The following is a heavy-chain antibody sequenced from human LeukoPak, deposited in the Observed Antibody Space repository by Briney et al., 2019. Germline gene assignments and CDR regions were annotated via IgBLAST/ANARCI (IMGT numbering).Heavy chain of an antibody. CDR2: INPDGSTT. V-gene: IGHV3-74*01. J-gene: IGHJ4*02. Sequence: GGSLRLSCAASGFTLSTYWMHWVRQAPGKGLVWVSRINPDGSTTTYADSVEGRFTISRDNAKNTLYLQMNSLRAEDTAVYYCARAYGSGDYWGQGTLVTVSS. CDR1: GFTLSTYW. CDR3: ARAYGSGDY. D-gene: IGHD3-10*01.